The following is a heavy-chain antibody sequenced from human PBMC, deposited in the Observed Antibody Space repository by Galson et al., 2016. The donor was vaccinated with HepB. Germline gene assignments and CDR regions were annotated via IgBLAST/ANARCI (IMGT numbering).Heavy chain of an antibody. D-gene: IGHD3-10*01. Sequence: SLRLSCAASGFTFSSYAMHWVRQAPGKGLECVSYISSDGGGTYYADSVKGRFTISRDKSKNTLFLQMRSLRADDTAVYYCENSEAGYYYGDWGQGTLVTVSS. CDR1: GFTFSSYA. V-gene: IGHV3-64D*06. CDR2: ISSDGGGT. J-gene: IGHJ1*01. CDR3: ENSEAGYYYGD.